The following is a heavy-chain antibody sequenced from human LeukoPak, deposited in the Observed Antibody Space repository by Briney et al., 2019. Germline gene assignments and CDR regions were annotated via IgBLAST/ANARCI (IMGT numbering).Heavy chain of an antibody. CDR3: ARIGQNYDLDY. Sequence: GGSLRLSCAASGFTFSRYEMNWVRQAPGKGLEWVSYTSSSGNTKYYADSVKGRFNISRDNAKNSLYLQMNSLRAEDTAVYYCARIGQNYDLDYWGQGTLVTVSS. V-gene: IGHV3-48*03. J-gene: IGHJ4*02. CDR2: TSSSGNTK. CDR1: GFTFSRYE. D-gene: IGHD1-7*01.